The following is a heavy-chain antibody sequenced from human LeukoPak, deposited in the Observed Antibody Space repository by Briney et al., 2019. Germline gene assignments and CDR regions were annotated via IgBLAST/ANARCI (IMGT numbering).Heavy chain of an antibody. Sequence: GGSLRLSCAASGFTFSNSAMSWVRQAPGKGLEWVSTISGSGGSTYYADSVKGRFTNSRDNSKNTLYLQMNSLRAEDTAVYYCAKALGVRGVFDYWGQGTLVTVSS. CDR1: GFTFSNSA. D-gene: IGHD3-10*01. V-gene: IGHV3-23*01. CDR2: ISGSGGST. J-gene: IGHJ4*02. CDR3: AKALGVRGVFDY.